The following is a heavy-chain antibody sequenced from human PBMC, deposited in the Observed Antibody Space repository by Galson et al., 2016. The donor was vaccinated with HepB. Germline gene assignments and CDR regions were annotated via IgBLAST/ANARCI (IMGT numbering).Heavy chain of an antibody. CDR2: ITINGNST. J-gene: IGHJ4*02. V-gene: IGHV3-64*02. CDR3: ARRFDS. Sequence: SLRLSCAASGFTFSWYAMHWVRQAPGKGLEYVSPITINGNSTYYADSVKGRFTISRDNSKNTLYLQMNSLRAEDTAVYYCARRFDSWGQGTLVTVSS. CDR1: GFTFSWYA.